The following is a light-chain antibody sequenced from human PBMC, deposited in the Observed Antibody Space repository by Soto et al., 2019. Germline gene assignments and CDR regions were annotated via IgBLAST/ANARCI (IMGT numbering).Light chain of an antibody. J-gene: IGKJ3*01. V-gene: IGKV3-15*01. CDR3: QQYNNWPPDT. CDR1: QSVSSN. CDR2: GAS. Sequence: DIVMTQSPATLSVSPGERATLSCRASQSVSSNLAWYQQKPGQAPRLLIYGASTRATGIPARFSGSGSGTEFTLTISSLQSEDFAVYYCQQYNNWPPDTFGPGTKVDIK.